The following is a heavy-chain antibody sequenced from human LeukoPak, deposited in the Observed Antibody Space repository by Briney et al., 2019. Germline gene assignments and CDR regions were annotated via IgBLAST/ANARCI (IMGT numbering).Heavy chain of an antibody. CDR1: GGSISSSNW. Sequence: SETLSLTCVVSGGSISSSNWWSWVRQPPGKGLEWIGEIYHSGSTNYNPPLKSRVTISVDKSKNQFSLKLSSVTAADTAVYYCARVTRRTYSSSSFRSIRHYYYMDVWGKGTTVTVSS. J-gene: IGHJ6*03. V-gene: IGHV4-4*02. CDR3: ARVTRRTYSSSSFRSIRHYYYMDV. CDR2: IYHSGST. D-gene: IGHD6-6*01.